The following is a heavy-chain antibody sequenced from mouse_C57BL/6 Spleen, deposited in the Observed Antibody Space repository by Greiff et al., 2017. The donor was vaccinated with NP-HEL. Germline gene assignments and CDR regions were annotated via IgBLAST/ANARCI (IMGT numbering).Heavy chain of an antibody. Sequence: EVKLQQSGPELVKPGASVKISCKASGYTFTDYYMNWVKQSHGKSLEWIGDINPNNGGTSYNQKFKGKATLTVDKSSSTAYMELRSLTSEDSAVYYCARWLPDYWGQGTTLTVSS. CDR3: ARWLPDY. CDR2: INPNNGGT. V-gene: IGHV1-26*01. CDR1: GYTFTDYY. J-gene: IGHJ2*01. D-gene: IGHD2-2*01.